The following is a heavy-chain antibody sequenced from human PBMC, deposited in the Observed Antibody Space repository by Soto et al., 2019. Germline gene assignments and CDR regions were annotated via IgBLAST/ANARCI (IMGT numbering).Heavy chain of an antibody. CDR3: ARSDLYCSRTSCYSPYYYYYMDV. D-gene: IGHD2-2*01. CDR1: GYTFTSYA. J-gene: IGHJ6*03. V-gene: IGHV1-3*01. Sequence: ASVKVSCKASGYTFTSYAMHWVRQAPGQRLEWMGWINAGNGNTKYSQKFQGRVTITRDTSASTAYMELSSLRSEDTAVYYCARSDLYCSRTSCYSPYYYYYMDVWGKGTTVTVSS. CDR2: INAGNGNT.